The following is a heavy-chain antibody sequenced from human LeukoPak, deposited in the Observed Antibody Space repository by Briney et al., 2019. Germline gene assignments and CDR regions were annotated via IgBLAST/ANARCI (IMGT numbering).Heavy chain of an antibody. CDR2: IYYSGST. J-gene: IGHJ6*02. V-gene: IGHV4-31*03. D-gene: IGHD2-21*02. Sequence: SQTLSLTCTVSGGSISSGGYYWSWIRQHPGKGLEWIGYIYYSGSTYYNPSLKSRVTISVDTSKNQFSLKLTSVTAADTAVYYCGRNEFGDTIFGMDVWGQGTTVTVSS. CDR1: GGSISSGGYY. CDR3: GRNEFGDTIFGMDV.